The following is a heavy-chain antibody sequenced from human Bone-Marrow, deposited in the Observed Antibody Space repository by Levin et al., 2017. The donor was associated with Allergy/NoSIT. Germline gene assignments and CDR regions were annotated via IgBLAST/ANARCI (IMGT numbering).Heavy chain of an antibody. J-gene: IGHJ4*02. D-gene: IGHD2/OR15-2a*01. CDR3: ATEDYFRLDY. Sequence: SGGSLRLSCEVSGLTFSNYYMSWVRQAPGKGLEWVAKIKTDGSVKTYADSVRGRFTISRDNSKNSLFLQMNSLRAEDTAIYYCATEDYFRLDYWGQGTLVTVSS. CDR2: IKTDGSVK. V-gene: IGHV3-7*01. CDR1: GLTFSNYY.